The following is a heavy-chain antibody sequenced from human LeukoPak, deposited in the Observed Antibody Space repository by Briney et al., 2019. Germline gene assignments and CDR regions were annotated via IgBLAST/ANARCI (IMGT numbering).Heavy chain of an antibody. Sequence: GGSLRLSCAASGFTFSSYSMNWVRQAPGKGLEWVSCISSSSSYIYHADSVKGRFTISRDNAKNSLYLQMNSLRAEDTAVYYCAKLSYYDSSGSLDAFDIWGQGTMVTVSS. CDR2: ISSSSSYI. D-gene: IGHD3-22*01. CDR3: AKLSYYDSSGSLDAFDI. CDR1: GFTFSSYS. J-gene: IGHJ3*02. V-gene: IGHV3-21*01.